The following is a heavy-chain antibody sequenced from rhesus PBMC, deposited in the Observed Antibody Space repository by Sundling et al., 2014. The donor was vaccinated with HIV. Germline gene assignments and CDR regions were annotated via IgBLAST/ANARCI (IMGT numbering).Heavy chain of an antibody. CDR3: TRINVWYTGGPIDS. CDR2: IYGSVDSA. J-gene: IGHJ4*01. V-gene: IGHV4-160*01. CDR1: GASISSFW. D-gene: IGHD6-31*01. Sequence: QVQVQESGPGLVKPSETLSLTCTVSGASISSFWWSWIRQPPGKGLEWIGRIYGSVDSAAYNPSLKSRVTISIDTSKNQFSLKLTSVTAADTAMYYCTRINVWYTGGPIDSWGQGVLVTVSS.